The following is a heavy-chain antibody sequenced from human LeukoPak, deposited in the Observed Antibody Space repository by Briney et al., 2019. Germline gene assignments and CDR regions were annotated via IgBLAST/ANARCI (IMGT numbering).Heavy chain of an antibody. CDR1: GFTFSSYA. V-gene: IGHV3-23*01. CDR3: AKDLAWERGSLPWGAFDI. D-gene: IGHD1-26*01. Sequence: PGGSLRLSCAASGFTFSSYAMSWVRQAPGKGLEWVSPISGSGGSTYYADSVKGRFTISRDNSKNTLYLQMNSLRAEDTAVYYCAKDLAWERGSLPWGAFDIWGQGTMVTVSS. CDR2: ISGSGGST. J-gene: IGHJ3*02.